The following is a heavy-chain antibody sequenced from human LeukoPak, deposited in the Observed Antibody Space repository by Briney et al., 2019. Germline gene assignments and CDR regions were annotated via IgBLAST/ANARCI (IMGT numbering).Heavy chain of an antibody. V-gene: IGHV1-69*04. D-gene: IGHD2-2*01. CDR3: ASAQYCSSTSCYLGYYYYGTDV. J-gene: IGHJ6*02. CDR2: IIPIFGIA. Sequence: ASVKVSCKASGGTFSSYAISWVRQAPGQGLEWMGRIIPIFGIANYAQKFQGRVTITADKSTSTAYMELSSLRSEDTAVYYCASAQYCSSTSCYLGYYYYGTDVWGQGTTVTVSS. CDR1: GGTFSSYA.